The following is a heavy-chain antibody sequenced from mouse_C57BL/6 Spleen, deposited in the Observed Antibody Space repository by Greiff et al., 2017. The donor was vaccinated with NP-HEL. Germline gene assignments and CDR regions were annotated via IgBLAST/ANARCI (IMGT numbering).Heavy chain of an antibody. V-gene: IGHV1-55*01. Sequence: QVQLKQPGAELVKPGASVKMSCKASGYTFTSYWITWVKQRPGQGLEWIGDIYPGSGSTNYNEKFKSKATLTVDTSSSTAYMQLSSLTSEDSAVYYCARGVTTVVRYFDYWGQGTTLTVSS. CDR1: GYTFTSYW. CDR3: ARGVTTVVRYFDY. J-gene: IGHJ2*01. D-gene: IGHD1-1*01. CDR2: IYPGSGST.